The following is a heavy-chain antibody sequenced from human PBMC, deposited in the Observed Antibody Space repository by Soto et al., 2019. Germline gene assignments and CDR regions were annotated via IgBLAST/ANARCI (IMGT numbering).Heavy chain of an antibody. CDR3: VRGWSDC. J-gene: IGHJ4*02. CDR2: INTDGSYI. V-gene: IGHV3-74*01. D-gene: IGHD2-15*01. CDR1: GFTFGSDW. Sequence: EVQLVESGGGLIQPGGSLRLSCAASGFTFGSDWMHWVRQVPGKGLVWVSRINTDGSYINYADSVQGRFTISRENAKNMLYLQMNSLRAEDTAVYYCVRGWSDCWGRVTLVTVSS.